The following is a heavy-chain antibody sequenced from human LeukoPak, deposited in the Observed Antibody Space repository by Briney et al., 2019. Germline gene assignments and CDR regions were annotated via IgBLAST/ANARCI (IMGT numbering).Heavy chain of an antibody. CDR2: MNPNSGNT. V-gene: IGHV1-8*01. J-gene: IGHJ4*02. D-gene: IGHD2-2*01. CDR1: GYTFTSYD. Sequence: ASVTVSCKASGYTFTSYDINWVRQATGQGLEWMGWMNPNSGNTGYAQKFQGRVTMTRNTSINTASVELSSLRSEDPAVYYCARALPEKYCSSTSCVIDYWGQGTLVTVSS. CDR3: ARALPEKYCSSTSCVIDY.